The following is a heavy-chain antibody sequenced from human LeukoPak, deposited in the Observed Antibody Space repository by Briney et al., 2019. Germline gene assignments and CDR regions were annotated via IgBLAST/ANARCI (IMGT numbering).Heavy chain of an antibody. Sequence: GGSLRLSCAASGITVSSNDMCWVRQAPGKGLEWISLIYSGGRTDYADSVKGRFTISRDNSKNMVYLQMNSLRGDDTAVYYCAGVLRGAFDIWGQGKMVAVSS. V-gene: IGHV3-53*01. J-gene: IGHJ3*02. CDR1: GITVSSND. CDR2: IYSGGRT. CDR3: AGVLRGAFDI.